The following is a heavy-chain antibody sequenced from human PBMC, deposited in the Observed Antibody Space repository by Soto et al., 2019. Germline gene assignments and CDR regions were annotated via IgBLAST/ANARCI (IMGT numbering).Heavy chain of an antibody. J-gene: IGHJ6*02. CDR1: GFTFSTYS. CDR2: ISSSSSYI. V-gene: IGHV3-21*01. CDR3: ARYDSSGYYWPYYYYGMDV. Sequence: EVQLVEAGGGLGKPGGSLRLSCAASGFTFSTYSMNWVRQAPGKGLEWVSSISSSSSYIYYADSVKGRFTISRDNAKNSMYLKMNSLRAEDTAVYYCARYDSSGYYWPYYYYGMDVWGQGTTVTVSS. D-gene: IGHD3-22*01.